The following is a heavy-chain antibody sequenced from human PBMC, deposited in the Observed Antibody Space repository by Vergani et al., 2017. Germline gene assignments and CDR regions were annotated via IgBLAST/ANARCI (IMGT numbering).Heavy chain of an antibody. V-gene: IGHV1-24*01. CDR2: FDPEDGET. Sequence: QVQLVQSGAEVKKPGSSVKVSCKASGGTFSSYAISWVRQAPGKGLEWMGGFDPEDGETIYAQKFQGRVTMTEDTSTDTAYMELSSLRSEDTAVYYCATAWNIAAAGSDYWGQGTLVTVSS. CDR1: GGTFSSYA. J-gene: IGHJ4*02. D-gene: IGHD6-13*01. CDR3: ATAWNIAAAGSDY.